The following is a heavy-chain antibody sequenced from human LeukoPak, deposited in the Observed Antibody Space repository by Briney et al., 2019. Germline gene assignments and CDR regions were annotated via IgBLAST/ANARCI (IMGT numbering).Heavy chain of an antibody. Sequence: GESLKISCKGSGYGFTSYWIGWVRQMPGKGLEWMGIIYPGDSDTRYSPSFQGQVTISADKSISTAYLQWSSLKASDTAMYYCARHSPVLYDPPSGMDVWGQGTTVTVSS. J-gene: IGHJ6*02. CDR2: IYPGDSDT. CDR1: GYGFTSYW. CDR3: ARHSPVLYDPPSGMDV. D-gene: IGHD3-3*01. V-gene: IGHV5-51*01.